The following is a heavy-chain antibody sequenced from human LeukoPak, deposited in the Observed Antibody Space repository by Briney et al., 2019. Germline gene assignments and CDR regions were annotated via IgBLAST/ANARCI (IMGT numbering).Heavy chain of an antibody. J-gene: IGHJ5*02. CDR3: ARVEAYDSSP. CDR1: GGSISNYY. D-gene: IGHD3-22*01. V-gene: IGHV4-59*12. Sequence: SETLSLTCTVSGGSISNYYWNWIRQPPGKGLEWIGYIYYSGTTNYNPSLKSRVTISVDKSKNQFSLKLSSVTAADTAVYYRARVEAYDSSPWGQGTLVTVSS. CDR2: IYYSGTT.